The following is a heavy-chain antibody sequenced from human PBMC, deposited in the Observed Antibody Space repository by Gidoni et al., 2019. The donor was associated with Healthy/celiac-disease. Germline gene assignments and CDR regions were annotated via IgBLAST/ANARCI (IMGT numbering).Heavy chain of an antibody. CDR3: ARYSGYDRGPYYYYYYGMDV. V-gene: IGHV3-66*01. J-gene: IGHJ6*02. Sequence: EVQLVESGGGLVQPGGSLILSCAASGFTVISNYMSWVRQAPGKGLEWVSVIYSGGSTYYADSVKGRFTISRDNSKNALYLQMNSLRAEDTAVYYCARYSGYDRGPYYYYYYGMDVWGQGTTVTVSS. D-gene: IGHD5-12*01. CDR1: GFTVISNY. CDR2: IYSGGST.